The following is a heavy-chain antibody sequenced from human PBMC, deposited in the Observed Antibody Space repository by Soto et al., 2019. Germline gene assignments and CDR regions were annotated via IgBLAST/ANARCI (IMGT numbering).Heavy chain of an antibody. J-gene: IGHJ4*02. CDR1: GITFSGFW. Sequence: VPLVESGGGSVQPGGSLRLSCVASGITFSGFWMHRVRQVPGKGRGWVARVASAGSGTSYADSVKGRFTISRDNAKNTLSLQMDSLRVEVPAVYYCATVFAHWGQGIPVTVSS. CDR2: VASAGSGT. D-gene: IGHD2-21*01. CDR3: ATVFAH. V-gene: IGHV3-74*01.